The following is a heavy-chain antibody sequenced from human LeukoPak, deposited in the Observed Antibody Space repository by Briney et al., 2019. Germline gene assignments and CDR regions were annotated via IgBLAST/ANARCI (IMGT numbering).Heavy chain of an antibody. D-gene: IGHD3-10*02. Sequence: PSETLSLTCTVSGGSISSYYWSWIRQPPGKGLEWIGYIYYSGSTNYNPSLKSRVTISVDTSKNQFSLKLSSVTAADTAVYYCARHGSLFRVTPFDYWGQGTLVTVSS. CDR3: ARHGSLFRVTPFDY. V-gene: IGHV4-59*01. CDR1: GGSISSYY. CDR2: IYYSGST. J-gene: IGHJ4*02.